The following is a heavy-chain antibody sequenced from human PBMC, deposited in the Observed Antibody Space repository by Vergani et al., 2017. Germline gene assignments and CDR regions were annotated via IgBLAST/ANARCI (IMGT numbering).Heavy chain of an antibody. Sequence: QVQLVESGGGVVQPGGSLRLSCAASGFTFSSYGMHWVRQAPGKGLEWVAFIRYDGSNKYYADSVKGRFTISRDNSKNTLYLQMNSLSAEDTAVYYCGKDLDDILTGPFDYWGQGTLVTVSS. J-gene: IGHJ4*02. CDR3: GKDLDDILTGPFDY. D-gene: IGHD3-9*01. CDR1: GFTFSSYG. CDR2: IRYDGSNK. V-gene: IGHV3-30*02.